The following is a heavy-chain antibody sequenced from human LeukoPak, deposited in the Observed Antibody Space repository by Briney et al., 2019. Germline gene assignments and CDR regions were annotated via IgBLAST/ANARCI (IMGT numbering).Heavy chain of an antibody. J-gene: IGHJ4*02. CDR2: IYYSGST. CDR3: ARGRGVKYNSDRIYSFDY. V-gene: IGHV4-39*07. Sequence: SETLSLTCTVSGGSISSSSYYWGWIRQPPGKGLEWIGYIYYSGSTYYNPSLKSRVTISVDTSNNQFSLKLSSVTAADTAVYYCARGRGVKYNSDRIYSFDYWGQGTLVTVSS. D-gene: IGHD1-1*01. CDR1: GGSISSSSYY.